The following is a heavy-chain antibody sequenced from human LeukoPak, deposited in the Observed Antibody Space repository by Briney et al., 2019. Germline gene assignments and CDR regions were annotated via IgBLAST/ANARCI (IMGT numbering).Heavy chain of an antibody. CDR3: AREGGRAVPGRFDQ. CDR1: GLNFRSPG. V-gene: IGHV3-30*02. J-gene: IGHJ4*02. D-gene: IGHD6-13*01. Sequence: HAGGSLTLSCAASGLNFRSPGVLWARQARGKGLVWLTFIQNDGSDKYYAASVKGRFTICRDNSKNTVYLHMASLRADDTALYYCAREGGRAVPGRFDQWGQGTLVTVSS. CDR2: IQNDGSDK.